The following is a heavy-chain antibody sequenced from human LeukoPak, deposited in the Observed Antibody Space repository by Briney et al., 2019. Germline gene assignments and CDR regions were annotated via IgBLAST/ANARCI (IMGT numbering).Heavy chain of an antibody. J-gene: IGHJ4*02. Sequence: GGSLRLSCAASGFTFSTYAMTWVRQAPGKGLEWVSAISAGGGTTYYADSVKGRFTISRDSCKNILYLQMDSLRAEDTAVYYRAKGSIYGDYGDFDHWGQGTPVTASS. D-gene: IGHD4-17*01. V-gene: IGHV3-23*01. CDR1: GFTFSTYA. CDR2: ISAGGGTT. CDR3: AKGSIYGDYGDFDH.